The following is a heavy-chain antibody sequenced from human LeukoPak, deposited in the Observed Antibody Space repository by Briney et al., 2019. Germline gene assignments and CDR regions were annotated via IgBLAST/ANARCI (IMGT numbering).Heavy chain of an antibody. D-gene: IGHD2-21*02. V-gene: IGHV5-10-1*01. CDR2: IDPSDSYT. J-gene: IGHJ3*02. Sequence: GESLRISCKGSGYRFTSYWISWVRQMPGKGLEWMGRIDPSDSYTNYSPSFQGHVTISADKSISTAYLQWSSLKASDTAMYYCARRALPPAYCGGDCFDAFDIWGQGTLVTVSS. CDR3: ARRALPPAYCGGDCFDAFDI. CDR1: GYRFTSYW.